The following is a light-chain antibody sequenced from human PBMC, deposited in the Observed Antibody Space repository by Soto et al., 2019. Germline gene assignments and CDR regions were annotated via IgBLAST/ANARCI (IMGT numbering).Light chain of an antibody. CDR1: QSVSSSY. Sequence: EIVLKLSPGTLSLSPGDRAPLYCRASQSVSSSYLAWYQQKPGQAPRLLIYGASSRATGIPDRFSGSGSGTDFTLTISRLEPEDFAVYYCQQYVSSPLFAPGTKVDI. CDR3: QQYVSSPL. J-gene: IGKJ3*01. V-gene: IGKV3-20*01. CDR2: GAS.